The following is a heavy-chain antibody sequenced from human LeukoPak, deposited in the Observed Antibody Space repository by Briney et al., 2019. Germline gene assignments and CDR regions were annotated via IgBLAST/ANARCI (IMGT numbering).Heavy chain of an antibody. CDR3: ARVLGSGWPTGAFDI. J-gene: IGHJ3*02. CDR2: INHSGST. CDR1: GGSFSGYY. V-gene: IGHV4-34*01. Sequence: SETLSLTCAVYGGSFSGYYWSWIRQPPGKGLEWIGEINHSGSTNYNPSLKSRVTISVDTSKNQFSLKLSSVIAADTAVYYCARVLGSGWPTGAFDIWGQGTMVTVSS. D-gene: IGHD6-19*01.